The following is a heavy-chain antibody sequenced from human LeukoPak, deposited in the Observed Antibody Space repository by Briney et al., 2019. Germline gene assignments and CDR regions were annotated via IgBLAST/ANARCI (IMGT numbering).Heavy chain of an antibody. Sequence: PSETLSLTCAVYGGSFSGYYWSWIRRPPGKGLEWIGEINHSGSTNYNPSLKSRVTISVDTSKNQFSLKLSSVTAADTAVYYCARTSTIDYYGSGSYYNRAFDIWGQGTMVTVSS. CDR3: ARTSTIDYYGSGSYYNRAFDI. CDR1: GGSFSGYY. J-gene: IGHJ3*02. V-gene: IGHV4-34*01. D-gene: IGHD3-10*01. CDR2: INHSGST.